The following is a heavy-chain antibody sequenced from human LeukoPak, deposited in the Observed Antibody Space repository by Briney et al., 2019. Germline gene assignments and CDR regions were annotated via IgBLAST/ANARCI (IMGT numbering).Heavy chain of an antibody. Sequence: ASVTVSCTASGYTFTSYGISWVRQAPGQGLEWMGWISAYNGNTNYAQKLQGRVTMTTDTSTSTAYMELRSLRSDDTAVYYCARDSSGLHKLDYWGQGTLVTVSS. J-gene: IGHJ4*02. CDR1: GYTFTSYG. V-gene: IGHV1-18*01. D-gene: IGHD6-19*01. CDR3: ARDSSGLHKLDY. CDR2: ISAYNGNT.